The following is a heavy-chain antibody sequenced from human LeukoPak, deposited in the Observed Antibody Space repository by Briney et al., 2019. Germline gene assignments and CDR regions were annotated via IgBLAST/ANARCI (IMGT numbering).Heavy chain of an antibody. CDR2: INHSGSP. Sequence: GSLRLSCAASGFTFSSYWMSWVRQAPGKGLEWIGEINHSGSPNNNPSLKSRVSISFDTSKNQFSLKLTSVTAADTAVYYCGSRRTAMFGVIKGPIDYWGQGTLVTVSS. J-gene: IGHJ4*02. CDR3: GSRRTAMFGVIKGPIDY. V-gene: IGHV4-34*01. CDR1: GFTFSSYW. D-gene: IGHD3-3*01.